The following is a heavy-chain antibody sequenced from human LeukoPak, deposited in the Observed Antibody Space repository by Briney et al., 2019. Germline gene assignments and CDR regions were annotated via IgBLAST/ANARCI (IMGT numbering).Heavy chain of an antibody. CDR1: GFTFSSYG. J-gene: IGHJ6*03. V-gene: IGHV3-30*02. D-gene: IGHD3-22*01. Sequence: LSGGSLRLSCAASGFTFSSYGMHWVRQAPGKGLEWVAFIRYDGSNKYYADSVKGRFTISRDNSKNTLYLQMNSLRAEDTAVYYCAKDPADTMIVVVTLSSYMDVWGKGTTVTISS. CDR3: AKDPADTMIVVVTLSSYMDV. CDR2: IRYDGSNK.